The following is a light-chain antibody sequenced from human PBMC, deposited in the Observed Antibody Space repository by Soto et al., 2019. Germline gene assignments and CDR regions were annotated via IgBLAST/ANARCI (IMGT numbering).Light chain of an antibody. V-gene: IGKV3-15*01. J-gene: IGKJ1*01. CDR1: QSVSSN. Sequence: EIVMTQSPATLSVSPGERATLSCRASQSVSSNLAWYQQKPGQAPRLLIYGASTRATGIPARFSGSGSGTEFTLTISSLQSEDFAVNYCQQYNNWPPWTFGQGTKEEIK. CDR3: QQYNNWPPWT. CDR2: GAS.